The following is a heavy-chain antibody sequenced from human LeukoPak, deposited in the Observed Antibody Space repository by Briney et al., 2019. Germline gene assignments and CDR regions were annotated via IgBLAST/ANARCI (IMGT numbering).Heavy chain of an antibody. CDR1: GYTFTSYY. CDR2: INPSGCST. CDR3: ARAAGALRVFDY. V-gene: IGHV1-46*01. D-gene: IGHD1-26*01. J-gene: IGHJ4*02. Sequence: GASVKVSCKASGYTFTSYYMHWVRQAPGQGLEWMGIINPSGCSTSYAQKFQGRVTMTRDTSTSTVYMELSSLRSEDTAVYYCARAAGALRVFDYWGQGTLVTVSS.